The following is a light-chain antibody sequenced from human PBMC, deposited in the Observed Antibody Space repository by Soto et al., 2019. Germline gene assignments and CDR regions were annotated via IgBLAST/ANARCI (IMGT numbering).Light chain of an antibody. CDR1: SSDVGGYKY. J-gene: IGLJ2*01. CDR2: EVS. Sequence: QSALTQPPSASGSPGQSVTICCTGTSSDVGGYKYVSWYQHHPGKAPKVMIYEVSKRPSGVPDRFSGSKSGNTASLTVSGLQAEDEADYYCTSYTGSNILVFGGGTKLTVL. V-gene: IGLV2-8*01. CDR3: TSYTGSNILV.